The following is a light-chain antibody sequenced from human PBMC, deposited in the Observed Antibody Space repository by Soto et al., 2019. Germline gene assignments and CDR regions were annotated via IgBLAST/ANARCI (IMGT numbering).Light chain of an antibody. Sequence: EIVLTQSPGTLSLSPGVRGTLSCRASQNLGTLYLAWFQQKSGQAPRLLIYSASRRATGIPDRFTGSGSGTDFTLTISRLEPEDFAVYFCQQYGSSPWTFGQGTKVDI. CDR3: QQYGSSPWT. V-gene: IGKV3-20*01. J-gene: IGKJ1*01. CDR1: QNLGTLY. CDR2: SAS.